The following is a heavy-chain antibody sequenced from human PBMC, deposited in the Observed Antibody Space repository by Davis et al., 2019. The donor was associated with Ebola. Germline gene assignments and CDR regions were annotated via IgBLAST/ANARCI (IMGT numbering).Heavy chain of an antibody. CDR2: ISSSSSYI. J-gene: IGHJ4*02. V-gene: IGHV3-21*01. CDR3: ARDPYYGDYG. Sequence: GESLKISCAASGFTFRSYSMNWVRQAPGKGLEWVSSISSSSSYIYYADSVKGRFTISRDNAKNSLYLQMNSLRAEDTAVYYCARDPYYGDYGWGQGTLVTVSS. CDR1: GFTFRSYS. D-gene: IGHD4-17*01.